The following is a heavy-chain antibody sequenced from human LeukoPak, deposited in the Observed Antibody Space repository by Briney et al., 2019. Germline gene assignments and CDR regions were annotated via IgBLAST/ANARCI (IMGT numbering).Heavy chain of an antibody. CDR2: INTNTGNP. CDR1: GYTFTSYG. D-gene: IGHD2-15*01. Sequence: ASVKVSCKASGYTFTSYGISWVRQAPGQGLEWMGWINTNTGNPTYAQGFTGRFVFSLDTSVSTAYLQISSLKAEDTAVYYCARDEDIVVVVAATPGEAGFDYWGQGTLVTVSS. J-gene: IGHJ4*02. CDR3: ARDEDIVVVVAATPGEAGFDY. V-gene: IGHV7-4-1*02.